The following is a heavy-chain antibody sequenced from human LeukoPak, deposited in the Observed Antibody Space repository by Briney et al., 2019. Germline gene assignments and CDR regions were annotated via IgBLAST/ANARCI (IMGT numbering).Heavy chain of an antibody. CDR3: AKSRPRSMIVVSLFDP. D-gene: IGHD3-22*01. CDR2: ISGSGGST. J-gene: IGHJ5*02. V-gene: IGHV3-23*01. Sequence: PGGSLRLSCAASGFTFSSYAMSLVRQAPEKGLEWVSSISGSGGSTYYADSVKGRFTISRDNSKNTLYRQMNSLRAEDTAVYYCAKSRPRSMIVVSLFDPWGQGTLVTVSS. CDR1: GFTFSSYA.